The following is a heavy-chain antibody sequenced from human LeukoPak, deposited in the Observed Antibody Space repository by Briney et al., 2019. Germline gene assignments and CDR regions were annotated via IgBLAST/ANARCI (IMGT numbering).Heavy chain of an antibody. CDR2: ITGHSSNI. CDR3: GRDDHWVYVFDM. J-gene: IGHJ3*02. Sequence: GGSLRLSCAASGFTFSRYSMNWVRQAPGKGLGWVSYITGHSSNIYYADSVKGRFTISRDNAKNSLYLQMNSLRAEDTAVYYCGRDDHWVYVFDMWAQETMVTVPS. CDR1: GFTFSRYS. D-gene: IGHD6-13*01. V-gene: IGHV3-48*01.